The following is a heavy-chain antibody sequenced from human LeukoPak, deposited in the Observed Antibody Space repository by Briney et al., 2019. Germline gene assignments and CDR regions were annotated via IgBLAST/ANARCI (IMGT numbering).Heavy chain of an antibody. CDR3: ARDRVAILTGFGVDYYYYMDV. D-gene: IGHD3-9*01. V-gene: IGHV4-4*07. Sequence: SETLSLTCTVSGGSISSYYWSWIRQPAGKGLEWIGRIYTSGSTNYNPSLKSRVTMSVDTSKNQFSLKLSSVTAADTAVYYCARDRVAILTGFGVDYYYYMDVWGKGTTVTVSS. CDR2: IYTSGST. CDR1: GGSISSYY. J-gene: IGHJ6*03.